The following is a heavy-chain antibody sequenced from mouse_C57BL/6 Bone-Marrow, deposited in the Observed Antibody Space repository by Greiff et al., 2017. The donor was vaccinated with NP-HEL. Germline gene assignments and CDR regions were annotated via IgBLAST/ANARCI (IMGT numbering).Heavy chain of an antibody. J-gene: IGHJ4*01. CDR3: ARGISYDYAMDY. CDR2: IDPSDSYT. CDR1: GYTFTSYW. Sequence: VQLQQPGAELVMPGASVKLSCKASGYTFTSYWMHWVKQRPGQGLEWIGEIDPSDSYTNYNQKFKGKSTLTVDKSSSTAYMPLSSLTSEDSAVYYCARGISYDYAMDYWGQGTSVTVSS. V-gene: IGHV1-69*01. D-gene: IGHD1-1*01.